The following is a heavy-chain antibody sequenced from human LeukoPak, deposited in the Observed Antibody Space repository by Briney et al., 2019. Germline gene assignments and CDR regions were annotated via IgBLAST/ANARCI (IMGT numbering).Heavy chain of an antibody. CDR1: GFTFSSYE. CDR3: ARQFGGSGSYYNVQWFDP. Sequence: GGSLRLSCAASGFTFSSYEMNWVRQAPGKGLEWVSYISSSGSTIYYADSVKGRFTISRDNAKNSLYLQMNSLRAEDTAVYYCARQFGGSGSYYNVQWFDPWGQGTLVTVSS. J-gene: IGHJ5*02. CDR2: ISSSGSTI. V-gene: IGHV3-48*03. D-gene: IGHD3-10*01.